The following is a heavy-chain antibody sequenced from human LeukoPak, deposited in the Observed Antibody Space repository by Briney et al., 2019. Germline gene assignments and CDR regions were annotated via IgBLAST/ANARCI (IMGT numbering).Heavy chain of an antibody. CDR3: ARRNSATFDI. Sequence: PSETLSLTCAVSGYSISSGYYWGWIRPPPGKGLEWIGNIYHSGSTYYNPPLKSRVTISVDTSKNQFSLKLNSVTAADTAVYYCARRNSATFDIWGQGTMVTVSS. CDR2: IYHSGST. V-gene: IGHV4-38-2*01. J-gene: IGHJ3*02. CDR1: GYSISSGYY. D-gene: IGHD6-25*01.